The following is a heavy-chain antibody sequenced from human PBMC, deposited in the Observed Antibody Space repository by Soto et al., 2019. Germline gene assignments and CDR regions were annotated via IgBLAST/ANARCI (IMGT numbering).Heavy chain of an antibody. J-gene: IGHJ3*02. V-gene: IGHV3-21*01. CDR3: SRDPATPMPEAFDI. CDR1: GFTFSTYT. D-gene: IGHD5-18*01. CDR2: ISSNSYYI. Sequence: EVQLVESGGGLVKPGGSLRLSCAASGFTFSTYTMNWVRQAPGKGLEWVSSISSNSYYIYYADSLKGRFTISRDNAKNSLSLQMESLRAEDTAVYFCSRDPATPMPEAFDIWGQGTMVAVSS.